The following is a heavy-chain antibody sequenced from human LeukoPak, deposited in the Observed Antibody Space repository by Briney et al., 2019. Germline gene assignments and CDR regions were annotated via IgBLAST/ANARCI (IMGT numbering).Heavy chain of an antibody. J-gene: IGHJ4*02. CDR3: ARDQISSSLYKEPLDY. CDR2: ISGDGTAR. D-gene: IGHD6-13*01. V-gene: IGHV3-74*01. Sequence: PGGSLRLSCAASGFTSSSYWMHWVRQVPGKGLVWVSRISGDGTARNYADSVKGRFTISRDDAKNTVDLQMNSLRDEDTAVYYCARDQISSSLYKEPLDYWGQGTLVTVSS. CDR1: GFTSSSYW.